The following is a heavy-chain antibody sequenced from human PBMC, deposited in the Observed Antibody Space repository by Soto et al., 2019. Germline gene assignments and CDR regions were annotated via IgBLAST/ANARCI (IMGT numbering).Heavy chain of an antibody. J-gene: IGHJ4*02. D-gene: IGHD4-17*01. CDR2: IYYSGRT. CDR3: ARVGGDDFGDSGGFDY. CDR1: GGSIRDYF. V-gene: IGHV4-59*01. Sequence: SETLSLTCTVSGGSIRDYFWTWIRQPPGKGLEWIGYIYYSGRTNYNPSLKSRVSISVDTSKNHSSLQLRSVTAADTAVYYCARVGGDDFGDSGGFDYWGQGTLVTVSS.